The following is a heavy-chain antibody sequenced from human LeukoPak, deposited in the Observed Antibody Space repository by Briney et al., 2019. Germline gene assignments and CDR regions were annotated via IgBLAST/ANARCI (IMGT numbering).Heavy chain of an antibody. J-gene: IGHJ5*01. CDR2: INPSGGST. CDR1: GGTFSSYA. D-gene: IGHD1-26*01. Sequence: ASVKVSCEASGGTFSSYAISWVRQAPGQGLEWMGIINPSGGSTSYAQKFQGRVTTTRDTSTSTVYMELSSLRSEDTAVYYCARVGGQEWELPNGFDYWGQGTLVTVSS. CDR3: ARVGGQEWELPNGFDY. V-gene: IGHV1-46*01.